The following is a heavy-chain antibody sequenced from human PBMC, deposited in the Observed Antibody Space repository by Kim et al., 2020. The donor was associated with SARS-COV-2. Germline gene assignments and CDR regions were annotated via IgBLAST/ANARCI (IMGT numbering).Heavy chain of an antibody. CDR2: IYYSGST. CDR3: ARGGNGSGSKTKFQEYYYYGMDV. Sequence: SETLSLTCTVSGGSISSGGYYWSWIRQHPGKGLEWIGYIYYSGSTYYNPSLKSRVTISVDTSKNQFSLKLSSVTAADTAVYYCARGGNGSGSKTKFQEYYYYGMDVWGQGTTVTVSS. V-gene: IGHV4-31*03. CDR1: GGSISSGGYY. J-gene: IGHJ6*02. D-gene: IGHD3-10*01.